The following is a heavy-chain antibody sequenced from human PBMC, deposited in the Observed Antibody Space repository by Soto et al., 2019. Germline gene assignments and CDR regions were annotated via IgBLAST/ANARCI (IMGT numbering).Heavy chain of an antibody. D-gene: IGHD3-10*02. CDR3: GTVHVMVGAGSTFDY. CDR2: TYHGGTT. V-gene: IGHV4-38-2*02. Sequence: SETLSRTCTVSGYCLTSGSYWAWIRQPPGKGPQWMATTYHGGTTFYTRSPKNRITISVDTSNSQFSLKLTSVTAADTAVHYCGTVHVMVGAGSTFDYWGHGTLVTASS. J-gene: IGHJ4*01. CDR1: GYCLTSGSY.